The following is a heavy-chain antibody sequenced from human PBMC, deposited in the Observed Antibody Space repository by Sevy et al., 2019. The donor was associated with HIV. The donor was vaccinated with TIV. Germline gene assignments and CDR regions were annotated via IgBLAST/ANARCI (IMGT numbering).Heavy chain of an antibody. CDR3: AIRSGGHYFDD. D-gene: IGHD2-15*01. CDR2: ISHSGST. V-gene: IGHV4-34*01. CDR1: GGSFSGYY. Sequence: SETLSLTCAVYGGSFSGYYWSWIRQPPGKGLEWIAEISHSGSTNYNPSLKSRVTISVATSKNQFSLKLSSVTAADTSVCYCAIRSGGHYFDDWGQGTLVTVSS. J-gene: IGHJ4*02.